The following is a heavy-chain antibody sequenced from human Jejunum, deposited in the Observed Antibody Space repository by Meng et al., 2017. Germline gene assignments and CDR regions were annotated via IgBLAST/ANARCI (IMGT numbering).Heavy chain of an antibody. CDR2: IKSNRDGGTT. CDR1: GFSFTDAW. D-gene: IGHD6-13*01. Sequence: GESLKISCVASGFSFTDAWMSWVRQAPGKGLEWVGRIKSNRDGGTTDYAAPVKGRFTISRDDSKNTLYLQMNSLITEDTAVYFCATGAAAADHWGQGTLVTVSS. V-gene: IGHV3-15*01. CDR3: ATGAAAADH. J-gene: IGHJ4*02.